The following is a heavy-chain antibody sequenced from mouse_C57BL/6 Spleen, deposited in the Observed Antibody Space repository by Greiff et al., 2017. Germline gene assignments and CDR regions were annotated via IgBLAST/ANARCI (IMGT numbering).Heavy chain of an antibody. CDR1: GFNIKDYY. D-gene: IGHD2-12*01. J-gene: IGHJ1*03. Sequence: EVQLVESGAELVRPGASVKLSCTASGFNIKDYYMHWVKQRPEQGLEWIGRIDPEDGDTEYAPKFQGKATMTADPSSNTAYLQLSSLTSEDTAVYYCTTSRPRGYWYFDVWGTGTTVTVAS. V-gene: IGHV14-1*01. CDR2: IDPEDGDT. CDR3: TTSRPRGYWYFDV.